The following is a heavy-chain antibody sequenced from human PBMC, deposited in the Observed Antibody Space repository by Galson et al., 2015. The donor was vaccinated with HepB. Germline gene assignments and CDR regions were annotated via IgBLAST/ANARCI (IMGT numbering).Heavy chain of an antibody. Sequence: ETLSLTCAVYGGSFSGHYWSWIRQPPGKGLEWIAYIYYSRDSGGTNYNPSLKSRVTISVDTSKNQFSLKVTSVTAADTAVYYCARGSASYFDSWGQGTRVTVSP. D-gene: IGHD3-3*01. J-gene: IGHJ4*02. CDR3: ARGSASYFDS. CDR1: GGSFSGHY. CDR2: IYYSRDSGGT. V-gene: IGHV4-59*11.